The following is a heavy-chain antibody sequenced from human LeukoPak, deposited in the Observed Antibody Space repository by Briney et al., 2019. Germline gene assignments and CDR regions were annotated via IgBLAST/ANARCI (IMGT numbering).Heavy chain of an antibody. V-gene: IGHV1-2*02. D-gene: IGHD5-18*01. CDR3: ARREDTAMVNGFDY. J-gene: IGHJ4*02. Sequence: ASVKVSCKASGYTFTNFPMNWVRQAPGQGLEWMGWINPNSGGTNYAQKFQGRVTMTRDTSISTAYMELSRLKSDDTAVYYCARREDTAMVNGFDYWGQGTLVTVSS. CDR2: INPNSGGT. CDR1: GYTFTNFP.